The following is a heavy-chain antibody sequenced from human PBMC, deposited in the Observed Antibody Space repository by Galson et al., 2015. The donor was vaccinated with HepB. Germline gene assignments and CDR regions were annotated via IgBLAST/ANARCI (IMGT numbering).Heavy chain of an antibody. D-gene: IGHD2-2*01. CDR1: GFTFSSYS. J-gene: IGHJ6*03. CDR2: ISSSSSYI. V-gene: IGHV3-21*01. CDR3: ARACSSSTCYPYYYYYMDV. Sequence: SLRLSCAASGFTFSSYSMNWVRQAPGKGLEWVSSISSSSSYIYYADSVKGRFTISRDNAKNSLYLQMSGLRAEDTALYYCARACSSSTCYPYYYYYMDVWGKGTTVTVSS.